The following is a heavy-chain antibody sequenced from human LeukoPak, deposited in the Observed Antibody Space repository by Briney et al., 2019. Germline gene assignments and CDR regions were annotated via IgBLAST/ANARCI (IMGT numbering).Heavy chain of an antibody. D-gene: IGHD6-13*01. V-gene: IGHV4-59*01. CDR2: IYYSGST. CDR1: GGSISSYY. Sequence: SETLSLTFTVSGGSISSYYWSWIRQPPGKGLEWIGYIYYSGSTNYNPSLKSRVTISVDTSKNQFSLKLSSVTAADTAVYYCARISSWYRVHEYYFDYWGQGALVTVSS. CDR3: ARISSWYRVHEYYFDY. J-gene: IGHJ4*02.